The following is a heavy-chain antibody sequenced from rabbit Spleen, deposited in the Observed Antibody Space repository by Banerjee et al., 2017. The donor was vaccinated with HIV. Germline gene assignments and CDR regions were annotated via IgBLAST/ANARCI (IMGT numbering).Heavy chain of an antibody. D-gene: IGHD8-1*01. J-gene: IGHJ6*01. V-gene: IGHV1S45*01. CDR2: IGTGSGST. CDR3: ARDTGSSFSSYGMDL. Sequence: QEQLVESGGGLVQPGASLTLTCKASGLDFSSSYWICWVRQAPGKGLEWIGCIGTGSGSTYYASWAKGRFTISKTSSTTVTLQMTSLTAADTATYFCARDTGSSFSSYGMDLWGPGTLVTVS. CDR1: GLDFSSSYW.